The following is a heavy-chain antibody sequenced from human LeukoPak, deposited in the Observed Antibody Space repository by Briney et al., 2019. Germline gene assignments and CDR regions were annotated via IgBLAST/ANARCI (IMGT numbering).Heavy chain of an antibody. Sequence: SETLSLTCTVSGGSISSYYWSWIRQPPGKGLEWIGYIYSSGTTNYNPSLKSRVTISVDTSKNQLSLKLSSVTAADTAVYYCAREAGGQQLVYAFDIWGQGTMVTVSS. V-gene: IGHV4-59*01. CDR1: GGSISSYY. D-gene: IGHD6-13*01. CDR2: IYSSGTT. J-gene: IGHJ3*02. CDR3: AREAGGQQLVYAFDI.